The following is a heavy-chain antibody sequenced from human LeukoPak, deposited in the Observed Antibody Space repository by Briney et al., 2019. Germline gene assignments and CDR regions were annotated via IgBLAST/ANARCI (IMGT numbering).Heavy chain of an antibody. CDR1: GFTFSSCS. V-gene: IGHV3-21*01. Sequence: GGSLRLSCAVSGFTFSSCSMNWVRQAPGKGLEWISSITGKNNYIYYADSVKGRFTISRDNAKNLLYLQMNSLTVEDTAVYFCARDVRGTVPYWGQGTLVTVSS. J-gene: IGHJ4*02. CDR3: ARDVRGTVPY. D-gene: IGHD3-10*02. CDR2: ITGKNNYI.